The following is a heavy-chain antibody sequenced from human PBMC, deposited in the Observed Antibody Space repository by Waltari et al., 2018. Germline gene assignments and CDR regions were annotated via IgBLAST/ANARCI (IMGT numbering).Heavy chain of an antibody. Sequence: QLQLQESGPGLVKPSETLSLTCSVSGGSIRGSSLYWGWIRQSPGKGREWIGFIHTSGSTFYNPSLQSRVTISVDTAKNQFSLSLTSMTAADTAVYYCARIIKGVIYVDYWGPGTLVSVSS. CDR3: ARIIKGVIYVDY. J-gene: IGHJ4*02. V-gene: IGHV4-39*01. D-gene: IGHD3-10*01. CDR1: GGSIRGSSLY. CDR2: IHTSGST.